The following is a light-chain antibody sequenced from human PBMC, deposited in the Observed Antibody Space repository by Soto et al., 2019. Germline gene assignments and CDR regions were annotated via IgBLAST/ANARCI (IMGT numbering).Light chain of an antibody. V-gene: IGLV7-43*01. J-gene: IGLJ2*01. CDR3: LLSYGGAQVL. Sequence: QAVVTQEPSLTVSPGGTVTLTCASSAGAVTSAYYTNWLQQKPGQAPRALIYSTSEKHSWTPARFSGSLLGGKAALTLSAAKPEDEADYYCLLSYGGAQVLFGGGTKLTVL. CDR1: AGAVTSAYY. CDR2: STS.